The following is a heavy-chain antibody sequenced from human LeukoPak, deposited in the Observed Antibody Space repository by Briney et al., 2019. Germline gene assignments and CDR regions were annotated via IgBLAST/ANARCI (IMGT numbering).Heavy chain of an antibody. CDR3: ARTTPLKSSGWAFDY. V-gene: IGHV1-3*01. CDR2: INAGNGNT. Sequence: GASVKVSCKASGYTFTSYAMHWVRQAPGQRLEWMGWINAGNGNTKYSQKFQGRVTITRDTSASTAYMELSSLRSEDTAVYYCARTTPLKSSGWAFDYWGQGTLVTVPS. CDR1: GYTFTSYA. D-gene: IGHD6-19*01. J-gene: IGHJ4*02.